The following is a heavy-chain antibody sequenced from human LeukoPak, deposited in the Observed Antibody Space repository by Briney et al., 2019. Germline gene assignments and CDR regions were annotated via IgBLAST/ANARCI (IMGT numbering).Heavy chain of an antibody. V-gene: IGHV3-48*03. Sequence: QAGGSLRLSCAASGFTFSSYEMNWVRQAPGKGLEWVSYISSSGSTIYYADSVKGRFTISRDNAKNLLYLQMNSLRAEDTAVYYCARVSMITFGGVIVRGHAFDIWGQGTMVTVSS. J-gene: IGHJ3*02. CDR1: GFTFSSYE. D-gene: IGHD3-16*02. CDR3: ARVSMITFGGVIVRGHAFDI. CDR2: ISSSGSTI.